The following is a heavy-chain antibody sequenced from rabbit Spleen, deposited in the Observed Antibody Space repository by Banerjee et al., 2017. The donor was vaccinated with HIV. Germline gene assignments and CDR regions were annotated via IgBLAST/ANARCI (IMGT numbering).Heavy chain of an antibody. V-gene: IGHV1S43*01. CDR2: IDLLFGTA. Sequence: QEQLEESGGDLVKPGASLTLTCKASGLDFSSSYWMCWVRQAPGKGLEWIACIDLLFGTAYYANWVNGRFTISNHNAQNTLYLQLHSLTAADTATYFCARYYIFYGMDLWGPGDPGHRL. D-gene: IGHD4-1*01. CDR3: ARYYIFYGMDL. J-gene: IGHJ6*01. CDR1: GLDFSSSYW.